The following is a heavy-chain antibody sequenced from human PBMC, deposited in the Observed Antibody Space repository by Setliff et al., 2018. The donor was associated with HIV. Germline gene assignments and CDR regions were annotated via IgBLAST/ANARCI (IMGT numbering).Heavy chain of an antibody. CDR1: DGSFSGYY. J-gene: IGHJ4*02. D-gene: IGHD3-22*01. Sequence: NPSETLSLTCAVNDGSFSGYYWTWIRQPPGKGLEWIGEISHSGSPNYNPSLKSRVTMSRDTFKNQLSLSLSSVTAADTAVYYCARVRFFDRIGYFARPYYFLDSWGQGTLVTV. V-gene: IGHV4-34*01. CDR2: ISHSGSP. CDR3: ARVRFFDRIGYFARPYYFLDS.